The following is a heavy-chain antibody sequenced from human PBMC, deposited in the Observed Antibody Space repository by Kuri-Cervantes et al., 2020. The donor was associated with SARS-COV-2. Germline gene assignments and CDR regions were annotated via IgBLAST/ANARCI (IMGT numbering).Heavy chain of an antibody. V-gene: IGHV1-24*01. Sequence: ASAMVSCKVSGYTPTELSMHWVRQAPGKGLEWMGGFDPEDGETIYAKKFQGRVIMTEDTSIDKAYMELSSLRSEDTAVYYCATPYGSVVYYGIPYYYAMDVWGQGTTVTVSS. CDR3: ATPYGSVVYYGIPYYYAMDV. CDR2: FDPEDGET. CDR1: GYTPTELS. J-gene: IGHJ6*02. D-gene: IGHD3-10*01.